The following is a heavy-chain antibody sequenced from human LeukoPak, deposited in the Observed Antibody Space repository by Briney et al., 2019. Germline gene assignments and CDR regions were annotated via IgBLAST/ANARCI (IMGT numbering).Heavy chain of an antibody. D-gene: IGHD6-19*01. V-gene: IGHV3-23*01. CDR3: AKGEEGVAVAGVAGY. CDR1: GFTHSRCA. J-gene: IGHJ4*02. CDR2: ISGRGGNT. Sequence: GRSLSLSRAASGFTHSRCAMSGVRRAPGKALVWVLAISGRGGNTYYADSVKGRFTISRDNSKNTLYLQMNSLRAEDTAVYYCAKGEEGVAVAGVAGYWGQGTLVTVSS.